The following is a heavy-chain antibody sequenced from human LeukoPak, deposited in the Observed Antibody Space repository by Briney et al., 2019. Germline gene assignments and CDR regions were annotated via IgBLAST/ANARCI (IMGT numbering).Heavy chain of an antibody. V-gene: IGHV4-59*01. CDR1: GGSISSYY. D-gene: IGHD6-19*01. J-gene: IGHJ4*02. CDR2: IYYSGST. CDR3: AREMAGIDY. Sequence: SETLSLTCTVSGGSISSYYWSWIRQPPGKGLEWIGYIYYSGSTNYSPSLKSRVTISVDTSKNQFSLKLSSVTAADTAVYYCAREMAGIDYWGQGTLVTVSS.